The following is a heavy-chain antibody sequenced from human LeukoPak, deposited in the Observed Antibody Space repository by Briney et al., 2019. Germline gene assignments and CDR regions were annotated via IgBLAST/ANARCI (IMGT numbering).Heavy chain of an antibody. D-gene: IGHD6-6*01. J-gene: IGHJ4*02. V-gene: IGHV4-39*01. CDR3: ARALYSSSGDYFDY. CDR2: IYYSGST. Sequence: SETLSLTCTVSGGSISSSSYYWGWIRQPPGKGLEWIGSIYYSGSTYYNPSLKSRVTISVDTSKNQFSLKLRSVTAADTAVYYCARALYSSSGDYFDYWGQGTLVTVSS. CDR1: GGSISSSSYY.